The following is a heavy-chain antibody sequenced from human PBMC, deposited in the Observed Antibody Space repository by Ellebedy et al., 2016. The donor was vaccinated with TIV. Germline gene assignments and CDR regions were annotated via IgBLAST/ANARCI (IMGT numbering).Heavy chain of an antibody. CDR3: ARGLRAVAITWFDP. Sequence: SETLSLTXTVSGDSISSSSYYWGWIRQPPGKGLEWIGSIYYSGSTYYNPSLKSRVTISVDTSKNQFSLKLSSVTAADTAVYYCARGLRAVAITWFDPWGQGTLVTVSS. V-gene: IGHV4-39*01. CDR1: GDSISSSSYY. CDR2: IYYSGST. D-gene: IGHD6-19*01. J-gene: IGHJ5*02.